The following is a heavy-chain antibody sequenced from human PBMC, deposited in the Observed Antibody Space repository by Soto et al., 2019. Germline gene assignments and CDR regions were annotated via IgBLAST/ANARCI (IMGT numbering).Heavy chain of an antibody. J-gene: IGHJ4*02. Sequence: QITLKESGPTLVKPTQTLTLTCTFSGFSLSTSGVGVGWIRQPPGKALEWLALIYWDDDKRYSPSLKSRLTITNDTSKNQLVLTMTNMDPVDTATYYCAHIYGSGSYYKAYYFDYWGQGTLVTVSS. CDR2: IYWDDDK. CDR3: AHIYGSGSYYKAYYFDY. V-gene: IGHV2-5*02. CDR1: GFSLSTSGVG. D-gene: IGHD3-10*01.